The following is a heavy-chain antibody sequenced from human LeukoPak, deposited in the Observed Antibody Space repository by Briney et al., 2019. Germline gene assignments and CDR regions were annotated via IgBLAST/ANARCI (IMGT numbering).Heavy chain of an antibody. J-gene: IGHJ4*02. Sequence: ASVKVSCQASGYTFTNYGINWVRQAPGQGLEWMGWISAYNGNTKYAQRVQGRVTLTTDTSTSTAYMELRSLRFDDTAVYYCARETGYSSGWYDDYWGQGTLVTVSS. V-gene: IGHV1-18*01. CDR3: ARETGYSSGWYDDY. CDR2: ISAYNGNT. D-gene: IGHD6-13*01. CDR1: GYTFTNYG.